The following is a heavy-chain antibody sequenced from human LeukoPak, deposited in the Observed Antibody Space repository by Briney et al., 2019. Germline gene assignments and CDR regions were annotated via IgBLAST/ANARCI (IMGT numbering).Heavy chain of an antibody. D-gene: IGHD2-2*01. J-gene: IGHJ4*02. Sequence: PSQTLSPTCTVSGGSISSGGYYWSWIRQHPGKGLEWIGYIYYSGSTNYNPSLKSRVTISVDTSKNQFSLKLSSVTAADTAVYYCARQGKYCSSTSCYQGEFDYWGQGTLVTVSS. CDR2: IYYSGST. CDR3: ARQGKYCSSTSCYQGEFDY. CDR1: GGSISSGGYY. V-gene: IGHV4-31*03.